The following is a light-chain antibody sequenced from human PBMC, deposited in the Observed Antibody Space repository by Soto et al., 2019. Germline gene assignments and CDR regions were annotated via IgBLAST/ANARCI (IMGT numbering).Light chain of an antibody. CDR3: SSYRSASTLFV. CDR1: SSDVGYYNY. CDR2: DVS. J-gene: IGLJ1*01. V-gene: IGLV2-14*01. Sequence: QSALTQPASVSGSPGQSITISCTGTSSDVGYYNYVSWYQQHPGKAPKLMIYDVSNRPSGVSNRFSGSKSGNTASLTISGLQAEDYADYYCSSYRSASTLFVFGSGTKLTVL.